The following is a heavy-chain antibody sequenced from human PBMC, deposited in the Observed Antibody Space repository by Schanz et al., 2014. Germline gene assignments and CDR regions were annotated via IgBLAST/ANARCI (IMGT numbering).Heavy chain of an antibody. V-gene: IGHV4-59*01. Sequence: QVQLQESGPGLVRPSETLSLTCSVSGGSISSYYWSWIRQPPGKGLEWIGYIYYSGYTNYNPSLKSRVTISVDTSKNHFSLKVTSVTDAAPAMDICAGSCALTRRFASGGQGPVATV. CDR2: IYYSGYT. J-gene: IGHJ5*01. CDR1: GGSISSYY. CDR3: AGSCALTRRFAS. D-gene: IGHD2-2*01.